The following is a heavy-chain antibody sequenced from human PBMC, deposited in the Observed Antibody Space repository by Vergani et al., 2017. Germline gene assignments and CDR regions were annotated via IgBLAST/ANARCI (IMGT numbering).Heavy chain of an antibody. CDR1: GFTFSSYA. CDR2: IKQDGSEK. Sequence: EVQLLESGGGLVQPGGSLRLSCAASGFTFSSYAMSWVRQAPGKGLEWVANIKQDGSEKYYVDSVKGRFTISRDNAKNSLYLQMNSLRAEDTAVYYCAASEGHGYWGQGTLVTVSS. V-gene: IGHV3-7*03. J-gene: IGHJ4*02. CDR3: AASEGHGY.